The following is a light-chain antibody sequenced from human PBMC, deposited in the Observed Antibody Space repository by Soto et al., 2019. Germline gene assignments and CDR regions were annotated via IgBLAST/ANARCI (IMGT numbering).Light chain of an antibody. CDR3: VLYMGNGIWV. Sequence: QTVLTQAPSSSVSRGTTVTLTCAWTYGSVATNYFASWYQQTPGQPPRTLIYNTNTRSSGVPDRFSGSILGNKAALTIAGDQADDESDYYCVLYMGNGIWVFGGGTKLTVL. CDR1: YGSVATNYF. CDR2: NTN. J-gene: IGLJ3*02. V-gene: IGLV8-61*01.